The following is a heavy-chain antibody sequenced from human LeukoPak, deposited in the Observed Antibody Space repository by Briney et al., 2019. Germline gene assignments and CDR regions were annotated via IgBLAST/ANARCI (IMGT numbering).Heavy chain of an antibody. Sequence: SETLSLTCSVSGDSINSNYWSWMRQPPGKGLEWIVYIYYGGSTNYNPSFKSRVSMSVDTSKNQFSLNLSSVTAADTAVYHCARLLAGCPGGRCRAHFDYWGQGTLVTVSS. J-gene: IGHJ4*02. CDR2: IYYGGST. CDR3: ARLLAGCPGGRCRAHFDY. V-gene: IGHV4-59*01. CDR1: GDSINSNY. D-gene: IGHD2-15*01.